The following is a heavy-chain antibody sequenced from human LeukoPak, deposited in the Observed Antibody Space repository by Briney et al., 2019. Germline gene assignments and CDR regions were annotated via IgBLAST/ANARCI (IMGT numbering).Heavy chain of an antibody. Sequence: GASVKVSCKASGYTFTSYDINWVRQATGQGLEWMGWMNPYSGNTGYAQKFQGRVTITRNTSISTAYMELSSLRSEDTAVYFCARGAGDYYYYYMDIWGKGTTVTVSS. CDR3: ARGAGDYYYYYMDI. V-gene: IGHV1-8*03. J-gene: IGHJ6*03. CDR1: GYTFTSYD. CDR2: MNPYSGNT. D-gene: IGHD3-10*01.